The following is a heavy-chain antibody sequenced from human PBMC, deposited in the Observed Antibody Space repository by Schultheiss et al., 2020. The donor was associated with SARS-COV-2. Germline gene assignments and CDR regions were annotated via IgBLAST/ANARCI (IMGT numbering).Heavy chain of an antibody. V-gene: IGHV4-59*01. J-gene: IGHJ4*02. CDR3: ARVGYSSTWMTFDY. Sequence: LETLSLTCTVSGGSITSYYWTWIRQSPGKGLEWIGYISYTGTTKYSPSLKSRLAMSVDTSKKQFSLKLSSVTAADTAVYYCARVGYSSTWMTFDYWGQGTLVTVSS. CDR1: GGSITSYY. D-gene: IGHD6-13*01. CDR2: ISYTGTT.